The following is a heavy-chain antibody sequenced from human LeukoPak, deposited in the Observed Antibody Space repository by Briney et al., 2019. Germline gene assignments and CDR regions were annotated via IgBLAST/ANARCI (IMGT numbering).Heavy chain of an antibody. V-gene: IGHV4-39*01. D-gene: IGHD6-19*01. CDR1: GGSISSSSDY. Sequence: PSETLSLTCTVSGGSISSSSDYWGWIRQPPGKGLEWIGSISFRGTTYYSPSLKSRVTIIEDTSKKQFSLKLSFVTAADTAIYYCATYTSAWGYFDFWGRGTLVTVSS. CDR2: ISFRGTT. J-gene: IGHJ4*02. CDR3: ATYTSAWGYFDF.